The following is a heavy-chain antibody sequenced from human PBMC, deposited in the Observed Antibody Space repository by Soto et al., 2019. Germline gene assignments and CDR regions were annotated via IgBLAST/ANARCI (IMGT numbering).Heavy chain of an antibody. J-gene: IGHJ5*02. D-gene: IGHD3-3*01. CDR3: ARDGDSHFGLQGFDP. CDR1: GGTFSSYA. V-gene: IGHV1-69*12. CDR2: MIPIFGTA. Sequence: QVQLVQSGAEVKKPGSSVKVSCKASGGTFSSYAISWVREAPGQGLEWMGGMIPIFGTANYAQKFQGRVTITADESTSTAYMELSSLRSEDTAVYYCARDGDSHFGLQGFDPWGQGTLVTVSS.